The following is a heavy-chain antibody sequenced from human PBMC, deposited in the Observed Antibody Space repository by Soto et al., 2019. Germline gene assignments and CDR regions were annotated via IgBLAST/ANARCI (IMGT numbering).Heavy chain of an antibody. CDR1: GDSFSTLG. Sequence: QVQLVQSGAEVRKPGSSVQVSCKASGDSFSTLGINWVRQAPGQGLEWMGGIIPMFGKGRYAQRFQGRATLTADKSTSTAYMELSSLRSDDTAVYYYATAHSSGWYFFDYWVQGSLVTVSS. D-gene: IGHD6-19*01. CDR3: ATAHSSGWYFFDY. CDR2: IIPMFGKG. V-gene: IGHV1-69*06. J-gene: IGHJ4*02.